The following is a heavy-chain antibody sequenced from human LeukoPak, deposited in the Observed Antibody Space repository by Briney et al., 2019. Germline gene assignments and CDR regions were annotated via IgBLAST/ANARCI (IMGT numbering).Heavy chain of an antibody. J-gene: IGHJ6*02. CDR3: ARVSSMIVVVITIVHYGMDV. CDR1: GFIFSSYW. V-gene: IGHV3-7*01. D-gene: IGHD3-22*01. CDR2: IKRDGSEK. Sequence: PGGSLRLSCAASGFIFSSYWMSWVRQAPGKGLEWVANIKRDGSEKYYVDSVKGRFTISRDNAKNSLYLQMNSLRAEDTAVYYCARVSSMIVVVITIVHYGMDVWGQGTTVTVSS.